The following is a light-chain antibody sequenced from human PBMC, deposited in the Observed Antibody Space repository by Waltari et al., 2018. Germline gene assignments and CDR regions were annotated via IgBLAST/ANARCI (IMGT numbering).Light chain of an antibody. V-gene: IGKV1-33*01. Sequence: DIQMTQSPSSLSASVGDRVTISCQASRDINNFLNWYQQKPGKAPTLLIYDASNLEIGVPSRFSGRGSGTHFTLTTTNVQPEDVATYYCQLYDDFPPYTFGQGTKLDIK. CDR3: QLYDDFPPYT. CDR2: DAS. J-gene: IGKJ2*01. CDR1: RDINNF.